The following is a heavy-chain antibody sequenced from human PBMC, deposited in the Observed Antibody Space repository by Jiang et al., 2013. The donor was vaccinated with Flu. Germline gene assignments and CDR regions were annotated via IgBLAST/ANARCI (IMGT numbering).Heavy chain of an antibody. J-gene: IGHJ4*02. CDR1: GGSITSGTNTRYY. CDR3: GRGSDHGVPTTT. CDR2: VYYTGGT. V-gene: IGHV4-61*01. Sequence: VQLVESGPGLVKPSETLSLTCTVSGGSITSGTNTRYYWSWIRQPPGKGLEWIGYVYYTGGTDYNPSLKSRVTISVDTPKNQFSLRLRSVTAADTAVYYCGRGSDHGVPTTTWGQGTLVTVSS. D-gene: IGHD4-17*01.